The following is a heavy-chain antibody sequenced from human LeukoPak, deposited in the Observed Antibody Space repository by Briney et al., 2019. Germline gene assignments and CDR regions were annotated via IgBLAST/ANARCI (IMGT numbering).Heavy chain of an antibody. CDR3: AKPHYGDYAADAFDI. CDR2: ISGSGGST. J-gene: IGHJ3*02. CDR1: GFTFSSYA. V-gene: IGHV3-23*01. Sequence: GGSLRLSYAASGFTFSSYAMSWVRQAPGKGLEWVSAISGSGGSTYYADSVEGRFTISRDNSKNTLYLQMNSLRAEDTVVYYCAKPHYGDYAADAFDIWGQGTMVTVSS. D-gene: IGHD4-17*01.